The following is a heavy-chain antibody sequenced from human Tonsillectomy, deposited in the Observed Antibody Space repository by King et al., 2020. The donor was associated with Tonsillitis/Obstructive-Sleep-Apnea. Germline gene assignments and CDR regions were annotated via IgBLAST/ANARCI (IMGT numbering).Heavy chain of an antibody. D-gene: IGHD2-2*01. CDR3: AVGYCTSTSCFGLDY. Sequence: VQLVESGGGVVQPGGSLRLSCASSGFTFSSYGMHWVRQAPGKGLEWVAVIWYDGSNKYHADSLKGQFTISRDSSKNTLYLQMNSLRAEDTAVYYCAVGYCTSTSCFGLDYWGQGTLVTVSS. J-gene: IGHJ4*02. CDR1: GFTFSSYG. V-gene: IGHV3-33*01. CDR2: IWYDGSNK.